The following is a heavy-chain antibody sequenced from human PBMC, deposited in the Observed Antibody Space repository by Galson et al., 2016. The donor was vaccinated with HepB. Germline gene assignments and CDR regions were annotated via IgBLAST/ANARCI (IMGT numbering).Heavy chain of an antibody. D-gene: IGHD3-16*01. CDR2: ITRTGDAT. CDR3: GKHGGFDY. J-gene: IGHJ4*02. CDR1: GFSFSNSG. Sequence: SLRLSCAASGFSFSNSGMSWVRQAPGRGLEWVSGITRTGDATQYADSVKGRFTISRDNSKNTLYLYMNNLPAGDTAIYYCGKHGGFDYWGQGALVTVSS. V-gene: IGHV3-23*01.